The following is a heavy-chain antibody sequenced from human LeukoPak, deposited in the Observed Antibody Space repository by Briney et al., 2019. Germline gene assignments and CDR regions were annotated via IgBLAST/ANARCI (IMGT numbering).Heavy chain of an antibody. J-gene: IGHJ4*02. CDR2: ISWNSGSI. V-gene: IGHV3-9*01. Sequence: GRSLRLSCAASGFTFDDYAMHWVRQAPGKGLEWVSGISWNSGSIGYADSVKGRFTISRDNAKNSLYLQMNSLRAEDTALYYCAKDIYGSGSSLDYWGQGTLVTVSS. D-gene: IGHD3-10*01. CDR3: AKDIYGSGSSLDY. CDR1: GFTFDDYA.